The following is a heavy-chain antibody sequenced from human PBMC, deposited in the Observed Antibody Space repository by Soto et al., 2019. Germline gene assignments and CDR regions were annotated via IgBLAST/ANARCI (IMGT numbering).Heavy chain of an antibody. CDR3: ARGSSSWYPDY. CDR2: IIPILGIA. V-gene: IGHV1-69*02. D-gene: IGHD6-13*01. J-gene: IGHJ4*02. CDR1: GGTFSSYT. Sequence: GASVKVSCKASGGTFSSYTISWVRQAPGQGLEWMGRIIPILGIANYAQKFQGRVTITADKSTSTAYMELSSLRSEDTAVYYCARGSSSWYPDYWGQGTLVTVSS.